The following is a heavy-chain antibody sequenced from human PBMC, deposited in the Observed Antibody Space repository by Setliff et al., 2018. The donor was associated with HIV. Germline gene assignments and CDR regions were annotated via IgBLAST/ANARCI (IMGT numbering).Heavy chain of an antibody. CDR2: MYSAGNI. CDR1: GFSVSSTY. D-gene: IGHD3-22*01. J-gene: IGHJ4*02. CDR3: AKSSSGYYFMDY. Sequence: GGSLRLSCAASGFSVSSTYMNWVRQAPGKGPEWLSTMYSAGNIYYADSVKGRFTISRDNSKNSLYLQMNSLRTEDTALYYCAKSSSGYYFMDYWGQGTLVTVSS. V-gene: IGHV3-53*05.